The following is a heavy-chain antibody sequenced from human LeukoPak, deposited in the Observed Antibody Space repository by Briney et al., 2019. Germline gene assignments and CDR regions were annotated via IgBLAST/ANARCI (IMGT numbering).Heavy chain of an antibody. CDR3: AGTHEGYSGSYYSDAFDI. CDR2: INPNSGGT. Sequence: ASVKVSCKASGYTFTGYYMHWVRQAPGQGLEWMGWINPNSGGTNYAQKFQGRVTMTRDTSISTAYMELSRLRSDDTAVYSCAGTHEGYSGSYYSDAFDIWGQGTMVTVSS. CDR1: GYTFTGYY. V-gene: IGHV1-2*02. D-gene: IGHD3-10*01. J-gene: IGHJ3*02.